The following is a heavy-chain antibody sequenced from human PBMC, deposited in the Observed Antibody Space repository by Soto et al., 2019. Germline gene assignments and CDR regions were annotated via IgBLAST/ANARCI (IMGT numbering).Heavy chain of an antibody. J-gene: IGHJ5*02. CDR1: GCSIRSYY. CDR2: IYHSGST. D-gene: IGHD1-26*01. Sequence: PSETLSLTCTFSGCSIRSYYWSWLRPPPGKGLEWIGEIYHSGSTNYNPSLKSRVTISVDKSKNQFSLKLSSVTAADTAVYYCARERQLSGSYQRWFDPWGQGTLVTVSS. V-gene: IGHV4-59*12. CDR3: ARERQLSGSYQRWFDP.